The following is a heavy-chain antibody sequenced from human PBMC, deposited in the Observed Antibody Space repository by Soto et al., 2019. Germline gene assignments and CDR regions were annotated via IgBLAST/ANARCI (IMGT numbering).Heavy chain of an antibody. CDR1: GGSFSCYY. D-gene: IGHD3-22*01. Sequence: PSETLSLTSAVYGGSFSCYYWSWIRQPPGKGLEWIGEINHSGSTNYNPSLKSRVTISVDTSKNQFSLKLSSVTAADTAVYYCARGXYYDSSGYYYYYYGMDVWGQGTTVTVSS. V-gene: IGHV4-34*01. CDR2: INHSGST. J-gene: IGHJ6*02. CDR3: ARGXYYDSSGYYYYYYGMDV.